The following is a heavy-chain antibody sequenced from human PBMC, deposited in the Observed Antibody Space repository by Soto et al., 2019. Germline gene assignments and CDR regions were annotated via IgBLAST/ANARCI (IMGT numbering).Heavy chain of an antibody. CDR3: ASSARNYDILTGYYTPSVAFDI. J-gene: IGHJ3*02. CDR2: IYYSGST. D-gene: IGHD3-9*01. V-gene: IGHV4-39*01. Sequence: QLQLQESGPGLVKPSETLSLTCTVSGGSISSSSYYWGWIRQPPGKGLEWIGSIYYSGSTYYNPSLKSRVTISVDTSKNQFSLKLSSVTAADTAVYYCASSARNYDILTGYYTPSVAFDIWGQGTMVTVSS. CDR1: GGSISSSSYY.